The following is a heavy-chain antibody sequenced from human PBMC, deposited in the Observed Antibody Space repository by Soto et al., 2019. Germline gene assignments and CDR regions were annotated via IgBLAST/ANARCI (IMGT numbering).Heavy chain of an antibody. CDR2: ITVNRIT. J-gene: IGHJ4*02. D-gene: IGHD1-1*01. CDR1: GAYVSDFS. Sequence: SETLSLTCTVSGAYVSDFSWSWIRQPAGKGLEWIGRITVNRITQYTPAFRSRVTMSMDTSRNQFSLSLQSATAADTALYYCARESGENWTCEAHWGQGTLVTVSS. CDR3: ARESGENWTCEAH. V-gene: IGHV4-4*07.